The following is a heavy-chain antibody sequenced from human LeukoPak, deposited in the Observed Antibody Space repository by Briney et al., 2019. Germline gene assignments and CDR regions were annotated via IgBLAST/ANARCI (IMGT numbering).Heavy chain of an antibody. J-gene: IGHJ4*02. Sequence: GGSLKLSCAASGFNYDAYTIHWVRQAPGKSLEWVSLFSSNGFSTFYADSVKGRFTISRDNSKNTLYLQMNSLRAEDTAVYYCARAPGSAQVGNFDYWGQGTLVTVSS. CDR2: FSSNGFST. CDR3: ARAPGSAQVGNFDY. V-gene: IGHV3-43*01. D-gene: IGHD6-6*01. CDR1: GFNYDAYT.